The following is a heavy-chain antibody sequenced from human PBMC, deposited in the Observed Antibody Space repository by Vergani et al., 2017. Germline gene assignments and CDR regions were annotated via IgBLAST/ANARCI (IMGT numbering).Heavy chain of an antibody. CDR2: MNPNSGNT. CDR3: ARGQSGYCAGDICYIHPWFES. CDR1: VYTFNTYD. D-gene: IGHD2-15*01. J-gene: IGHJ5*01. Sequence: QVQLVQSGAEVKKPGASVKVSCKASVYTFNTYDINCVRQAPGQGLEWMGWMNPNSGNTGYAQKFQGRDTMTRDTSITTAYMELNSLRFGDTAVYYCARGQSGYCAGDICYIHPWFESWGQGTLVTVSS. V-gene: IGHV1-8*02.